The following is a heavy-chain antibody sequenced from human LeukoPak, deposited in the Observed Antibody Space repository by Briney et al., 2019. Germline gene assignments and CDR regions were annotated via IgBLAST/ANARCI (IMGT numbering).Heavy chain of an antibody. V-gene: IGHV4-59*01. CDR2: IYYSGST. Sequence: PSETLSLTCTVSGGSISSYYWSWIRQPPGKGLEWIGYIYYSGSTNYNPSLKSRVTISVDTSKNQFSLKLSSVTAADTAVYYCARGAHYDFWSGSFFDYWGQGTLVTVSS. J-gene: IGHJ4*02. CDR1: GGSISSYY. CDR3: ARGAHYDFWSGSFFDY. D-gene: IGHD3-3*01.